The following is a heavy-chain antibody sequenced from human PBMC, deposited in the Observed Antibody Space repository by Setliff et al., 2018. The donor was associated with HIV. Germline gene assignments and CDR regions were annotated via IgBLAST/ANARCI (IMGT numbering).Heavy chain of an antibody. V-gene: IGHV4-39*07. J-gene: IGHJ4*02. CDR1: GVSTSSSSYY. D-gene: IGHD6-13*01. CDR3: ARVSSSYYFLGAFDS. CDR2: IYYSGST. Sequence: SETLSLTCTVSGVSTSSSSYYWGWIRQPPGKGLDWIGYIYYSGSTYYNPSLKSRVTISVDTSKNQFSLRLSSVTAADTAVYYCARVSSSYYFLGAFDSWGQGTLVTVPQ.